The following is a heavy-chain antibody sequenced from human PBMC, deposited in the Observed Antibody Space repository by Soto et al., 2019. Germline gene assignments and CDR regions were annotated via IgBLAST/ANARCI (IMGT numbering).Heavy chain of an antibody. Sequence: PGGSLRLSCTASGFTFSDYYMGWIRQAPGKGLEWISYITDTGTTMYYADSVLGRFTISRDDAKNSLYLHMNNLRAEDTAVYYCARDRGGYFDYWGQGTLVTVSS. V-gene: IGHV3-11*01. CDR3: ARDRGGYFDY. CDR1: GFTFSDYY. D-gene: IGHD3-10*01. J-gene: IGHJ4*02. CDR2: ITDTGTTM.